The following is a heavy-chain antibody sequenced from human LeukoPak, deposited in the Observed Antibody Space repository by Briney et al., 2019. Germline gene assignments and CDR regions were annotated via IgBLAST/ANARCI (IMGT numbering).Heavy chain of an antibody. Sequence: GGSLRLSCAGSGFNFSSYSMSWVRQAPWKGLEFVSSISSSSSFIYYADSVRGRFTISRDNARNTVYLQTNSLRPEDTAVYYCARGTSSGWPDYLDYWGQGTLVSVSS. V-gene: IGHV3-21*01. CDR3: ARGTSSGWPDYLDY. J-gene: IGHJ4*02. D-gene: IGHD6-19*01. CDR1: GFNFSSYS. CDR2: ISSSSSFI.